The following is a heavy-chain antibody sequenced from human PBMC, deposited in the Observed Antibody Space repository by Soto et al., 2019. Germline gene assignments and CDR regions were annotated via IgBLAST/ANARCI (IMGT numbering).Heavy chain of an antibody. V-gene: IGHV1-69*02. CDR3: ARRVDTSDFDY. J-gene: IGHJ4*02. CDR1: VCTFSSYT. CDR2: IIPILGIA. Sequence: QVQLVQSGAEVTKPGSSVKVSCKASVCTFSSYTISWVRQAPGQGLEWMGRIIPILGIANYAQKFQGRVTITADKSTSTAYMELSSLRSEDKALYYCARRVDTSDFDYWGQGTLVTVSS. D-gene: IGHD5-18*01.